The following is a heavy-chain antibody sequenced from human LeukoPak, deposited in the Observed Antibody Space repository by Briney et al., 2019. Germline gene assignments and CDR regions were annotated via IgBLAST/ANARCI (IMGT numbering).Heavy chain of an antibody. D-gene: IGHD6-6*01. Sequence: GGSLRLSCAASGFTFSSYAMSWVRQAPGKGLEWVSAISGSGGSTYYADSVKGRFTISRDNSKNTLYLQMDSLRAEDTAVYYCARASGSSRFDPWGQGTLVTVSS. CDR3: ARASGSSRFDP. J-gene: IGHJ5*02. CDR2: ISGSGGST. V-gene: IGHV3-23*01. CDR1: GFTFSSYA.